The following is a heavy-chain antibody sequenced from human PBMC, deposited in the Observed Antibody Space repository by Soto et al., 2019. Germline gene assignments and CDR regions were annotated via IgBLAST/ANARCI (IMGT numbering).Heavy chain of an antibody. CDR3: TTVYLGYCSGGSCYR. J-gene: IGHJ5*02. D-gene: IGHD2-15*01. V-gene: IGHV3-15*01. CDR1: GFTFSNAW. CDR2: IKSKTDGGTT. Sequence: EVQLVESGGGLVKPGGSLRLSCAASGFTFSNAWMSWVRQAPGKGLEWVGRIKSKTDGGTTDYAAPVKGRFTISRDDSKNTLYLQMNSLKTEDTAVYYCTTVYLGYCSGGSCYRWGQGTLVTVSS.